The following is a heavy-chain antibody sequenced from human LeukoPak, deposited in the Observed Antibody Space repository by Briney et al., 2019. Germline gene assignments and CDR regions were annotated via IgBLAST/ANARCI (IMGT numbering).Heavy chain of an antibody. CDR2: INHSGST. Sequence: SETLSLTCAVYGGSFSGYYWSWIRQPPGKGLEWIGEINHSGSTNYNPSLKSRVTISVDTSKNQFSLKLSSVTAADTAVYYCASSGDRLYYYYYMDVWGKGTTVTVSS. CDR3: ASSGDRLYYYYYMDV. J-gene: IGHJ6*03. CDR1: GGSFSGYY. V-gene: IGHV4-34*01. D-gene: IGHD1-26*01.